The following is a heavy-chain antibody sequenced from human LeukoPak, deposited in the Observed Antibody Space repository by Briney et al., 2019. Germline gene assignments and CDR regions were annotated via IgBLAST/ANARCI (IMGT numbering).Heavy chain of an antibody. CDR2: INHSGST. V-gene: IGHV4-34*01. Sequence: PSETLSLTCTVSGGSISSYYWSWIRQPPGKGLEWIGEINHSGSTNYNPSLKSRVTISVDTSKNQFSLKLSSVTAADTAVYYCTRGRPRRNWFDPWGQGTLVTVSS. CDR3: TRGRPRRNWFDP. J-gene: IGHJ5*02. CDR1: GGSISSYY.